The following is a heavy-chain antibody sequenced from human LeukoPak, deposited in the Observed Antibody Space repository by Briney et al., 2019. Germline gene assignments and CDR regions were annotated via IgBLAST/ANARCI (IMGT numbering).Heavy chain of an antibody. V-gene: IGHV3-7*01. CDR2: IKQDGSEK. CDR3: ARVNSYYYGMDV. Sequence: GGALRLSCAASRFTFSSYWMSSVRQAPRKGLEWVSNIKQDGSEKYYVDSVKGRFTISRDNAKNSLYLQMNSLRAEDTAVYYCARVNSYYYGMDVWGQGTTVTVSS. CDR1: RFTFSSYW. J-gene: IGHJ6*02.